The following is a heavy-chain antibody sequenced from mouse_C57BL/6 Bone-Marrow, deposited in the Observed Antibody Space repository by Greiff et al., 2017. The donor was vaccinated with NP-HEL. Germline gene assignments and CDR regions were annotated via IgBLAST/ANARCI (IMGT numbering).Heavy chain of an antibody. J-gene: IGHJ1*03. CDR2: IWSGGST. V-gene: IGHV2-2*01. D-gene: IGHD1-1*01. CDR3: ARKGYYGSSYAHWYFDV. CDR1: GFSLTSYG. Sequence: QVQLKESGPGLVQPSQSLSITCTVSGFSLTSYGVHWVRQSPGKGLEWLGVIWSGGSTDYNAAFISRLSISKDNSKSQVFFKMNSLQADDTAIYYCARKGYYGSSYAHWYFDVWGTGTTVTVSS.